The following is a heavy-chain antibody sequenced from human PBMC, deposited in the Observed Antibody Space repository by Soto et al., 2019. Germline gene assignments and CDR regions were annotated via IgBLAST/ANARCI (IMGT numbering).Heavy chain of an antibody. CDR3: ARGTIVARQHLDY. V-gene: IGHV3-23*01. CDR1: GFIFSSNA. Sequence: GGSLRLSCAASGFIFSSNAMNWVRQAPGKGLEWVSGISDSGGNKYYAESVRGRFTISRDDSQNTLYLQMDSLRVEDTAVYYCARGTIVARQHLDYWGQGTLVTVSS. J-gene: IGHJ4*02. D-gene: IGHD6-6*01. CDR2: ISDSGGNK.